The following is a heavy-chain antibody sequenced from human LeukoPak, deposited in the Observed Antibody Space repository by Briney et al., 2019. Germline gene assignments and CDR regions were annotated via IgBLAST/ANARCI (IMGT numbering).Heavy chain of an antibody. J-gene: IGHJ4*02. Sequence: RGSLRLSCAASGFTLSNYEMNWVRQAPGKGLEYVSAISSNGGSTYYADSVKGRFTISRDNSKNTLYLQMSSLRAEDTAVYYCVKDRGGYSYGYDYYWGQGTLVTVSS. D-gene: IGHD5-18*01. CDR1: GFTLSNYE. CDR2: ISSNGGST. V-gene: IGHV3-64D*06. CDR3: VKDRGGYSYGYDYY.